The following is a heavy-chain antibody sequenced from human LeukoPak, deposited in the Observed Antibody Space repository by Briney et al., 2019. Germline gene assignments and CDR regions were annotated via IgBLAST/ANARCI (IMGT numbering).Heavy chain of an antibody. J-gene: IGHJ4*02. V-gene: IGHV3-33*01. D-gene: IGHD5-18*01. CDR3: ARGGKWIHLLLYFDS. CDR2: IWYDGSKK. CDR1: GFTFSSYG. Sequence: PGRSLRLSCAASGFTFSSYGIHWVRQAPGKGLEWVAVIWYDGSKKDYADSVKGRFTISRDNSENTVHLQMNSLRAEDTAVYYCARGGKWIHLLLYFDSWGQGSLVTVSS.